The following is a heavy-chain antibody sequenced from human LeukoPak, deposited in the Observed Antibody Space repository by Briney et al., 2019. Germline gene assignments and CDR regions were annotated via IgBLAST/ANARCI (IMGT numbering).Heavy chain of an antibody. CDR3: ARDSIYYNSRGPDAFDI. D-gene: IGHD3-22*01. CDR1: GGSISSGDYY. CDR2: IYYSGST. Sequence: SQTLSLTCTVSGGSISSGDYYWSWIRQPPGKGLEWIGYIYYSGSTYYNPSLKSRVTISVDTSKNQFSLKLSSVTAADTAVYYCARDSIYYNSRGPDAFDIWGQGKMVTVSS. V-gene: IGHV4-30-4*01. J-gene: IGHJ3*02.